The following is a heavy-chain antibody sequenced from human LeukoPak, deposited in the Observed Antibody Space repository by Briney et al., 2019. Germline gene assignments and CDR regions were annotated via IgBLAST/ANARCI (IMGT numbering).Heavy chain of an antibody. Sequence: GASVRASCKAPGYTFTSYAMHWVRQAPGQRLEWMGWINAGNGNTKYSQKFQGRVTITRDTSASTAYMELSSLRSEDTAVYYCARHYSGYSFGCDYWGQGTLVTVSS. CDR3: ARHYSGYSFGCDY. V-gene: IGHV1-3*01. J-gene: IGHJ4*02. CDR1: GYTFTSYA. CDR2: INAGNGNT. D-gene: IGHD5-12*01.